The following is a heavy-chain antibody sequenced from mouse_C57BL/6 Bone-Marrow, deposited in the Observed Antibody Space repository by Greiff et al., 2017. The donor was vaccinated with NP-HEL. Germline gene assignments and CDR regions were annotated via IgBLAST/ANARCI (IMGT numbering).Heavy chain of an antibody. Sequence: EVQLQQSGAELVRPGASVKLSCTASGFNIKDDYMHWVKQRPEQGLEWIGWIDPENGATEYASKFQGKATITADTSSNTAYLQLSSLTSEDTAVYYSTTGGNYWYCDVWGTGTTVTVSS. J-gene: IGHJ1*03. CDR3: TTGGNYWYCDV. D-gene: IGHD2-1*01. CDR2: IDPENGAT. V-gene: IGHV14-4*01. CDR1: GFNIKDDY.